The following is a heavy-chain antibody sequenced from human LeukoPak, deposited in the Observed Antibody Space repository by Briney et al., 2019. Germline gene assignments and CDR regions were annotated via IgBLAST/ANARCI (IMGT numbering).Heavy chain of an antibody. CDR1: GFTFSSYA. CDR2: ISYDGSNK. J-gene: IGHJ4*02. Sequence: GGSLRLSCAASGFTFSSYAMHWVRQAPGKGLEWVAVISYDGSNKYYADSVKGRFTISRDNSKNTLYLQMNSLRAEDTAVYYCARDTAMVVYFDYWGQGTLVTVST. CDR3: ARDTAMVVYFDY. D-gene: IGHD5-18*01. V-gene: IGHV3-30*04.